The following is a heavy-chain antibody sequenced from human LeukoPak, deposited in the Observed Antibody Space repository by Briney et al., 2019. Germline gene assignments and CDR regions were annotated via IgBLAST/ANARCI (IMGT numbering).Heavy chain of an antibody. D-gene: IGHD3-22*01. CDR2: IGSSSSTI. CDR1: GFTFSSYS. J-gene: IGHJ4*02. Sequence: GGSLRLSCAASGFTFSSYSMNWVRQAPGKGLEWVSYIGSSSSTIYYADFVKGRFTISRDNAKNSLYLQMNSLRAEDTAVYYCARGGYYDSSGSFDYWGQGTLVTVSS. V-gene: IGHV3-48*01. CDR3: ARGGYYDSSGSFDY.